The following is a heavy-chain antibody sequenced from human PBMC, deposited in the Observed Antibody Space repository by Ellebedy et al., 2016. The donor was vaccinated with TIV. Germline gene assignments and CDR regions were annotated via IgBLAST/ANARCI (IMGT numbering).Heavy chain of an antibody. Sequence: SETLSLXXAVYGESFSGYYWTWLRQPPGKGLEWIGEISRSGGTNYNPSLKSRVTMSLDTSKNQFSLKLTSVTAADTAVYYCANGDHNWFDPWGQGTLVTVSS. CDR3: ANGDHNWFDP. J-gene: IGHJ5*02. V-gene: IGHV4-34*01. CDR1: GESFSGYY. CDR2: ISRSGGT. D-gene: IGHD4-17*01.